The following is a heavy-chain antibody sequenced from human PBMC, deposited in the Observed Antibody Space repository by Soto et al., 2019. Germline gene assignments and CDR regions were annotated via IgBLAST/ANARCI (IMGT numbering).Heavy chain of an antibody. CDR2: ISAYNGNT. V-gene: IGHV1-18*01. D-gene: IGHD2-2*03. CDR3: ARDPVDIVVVPAARLYYYYYGMDV. Sequence: VASVKVSCKASGYTFTSYGISWVRQAPGQGLEWMGWISAYNGNTNYAQKLQGRVTMTTDTSTSTAYMELRSLRSDDTAVYYCARDPVDIVVVPAARLYYYYYGMDVWGQGTTVTVSS. J-gene: IGHJ6*02. CDR1: GYTFTSYG.